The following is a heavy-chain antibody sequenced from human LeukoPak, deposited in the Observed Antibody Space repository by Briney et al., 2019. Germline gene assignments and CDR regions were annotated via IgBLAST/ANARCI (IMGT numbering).Heavy chain of an antibody. CDR3: ARAHIAAATPDC. CDR1: GGSISSYY. Sequence: SETLSLTCTVSGGSISSYYWSWIRQPPGKGLEWIGYIYHSGSTYYNPSLKSRVTISVDRSKNQFSLKLSSVTAADTAVYYCARAHIAAATPDCWGQGTLVTVSS. V-gene: IGHV4-59*12. D-gene: IGHD6-13*01. CDR2: IYHSGST. J-gene: IGHJ4*02.